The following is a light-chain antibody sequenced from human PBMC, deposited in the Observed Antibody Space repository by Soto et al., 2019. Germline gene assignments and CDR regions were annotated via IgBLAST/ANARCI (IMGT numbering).Light chain of an antibody. CDR1: SSNIGSNY. J-gene: IGLJ1*01. CDR3: AAWDDSLSGYV. Sequence: QPVLTQPPSASGTPGQRVTISCSGRSSNIGSNYVYWYQQLPGTAPKLLIYSNNQRPSGVPDRFSGSKSGTSASLAISVLRSEDEADYYCAAWDDSLSGYVFGTGTKLTVL. CDR2: SNN. V-gene: IGLV1-47*02.